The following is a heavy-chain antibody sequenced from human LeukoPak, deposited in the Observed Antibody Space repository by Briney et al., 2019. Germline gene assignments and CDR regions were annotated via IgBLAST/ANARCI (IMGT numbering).Heavy chain of an antibody. CDR2: MNPNSGNT. Sequence: ASVKVSCKASGYTFTSYDINWVRQATGQGLEWMGWMNPNSGNTGYAQKFQGRVTMTRNTSISTAYMELSSLRSEDTAVYYCARGYRGVVAATLDYWGQGTLVTVSS. CDR3: ARGYRGVVAATLDY. D-gene: IGHD2-15*01. CDR1: GYTFTSYD. J-gene: IGHJ4*02. V-gene: IGHV1-8*01.